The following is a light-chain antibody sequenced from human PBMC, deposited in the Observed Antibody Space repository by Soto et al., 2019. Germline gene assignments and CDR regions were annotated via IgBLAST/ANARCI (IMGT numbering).Light chain of an antibody. J-gene: IGLJ1*01. CDR2: DVP. CDR1: SSDVGGYNY. V-gene: IGLV2-14*01. CDR3: SSYTSRSPRGV. Sequence: QSALTQPASVSGSPGQSITISCTGTSSDVGGYNYVSWYQQHPGKAPKLIIYDVPNRPSGVSNRFSGSKSGNTASLTIFGLQAEYFADYYCSSYTSRSPRGVFASGTKVTV.